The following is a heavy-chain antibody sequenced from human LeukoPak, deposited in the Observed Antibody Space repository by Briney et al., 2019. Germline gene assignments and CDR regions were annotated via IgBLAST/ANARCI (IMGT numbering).Heavy chain of an antibody. D-gene: IGHD4-17*01. CDR3: ARGPSSPTVTVDY. J-gene: IGHJ4*02. CDR1: GYTFTGYY. V-gene: IGHV1-2*02. Sequence: ASVKVSCKASGYTFTGYYMHWVRQAPGQGLEWMRWINPNSGGTNYAQKFQGRVTMTRDMSISTAYMELSRLRFDDTAVYYCARGPSSPTVTVDYWGQGTLVTVSS. CDR2: INPNSGGT.